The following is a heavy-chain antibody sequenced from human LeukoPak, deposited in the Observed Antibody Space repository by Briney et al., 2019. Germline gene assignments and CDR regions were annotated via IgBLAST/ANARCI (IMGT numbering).Heavy chain of an antibody. J-gene: IGHJ3*01. Sequence: GGSLRLSCAASGFTFDDYAMHWVRQAPGKGLEWVSSISWNSSDTDYADSVKGRFTISRDNAKNALYLQMNSLRAEDTALYYCAKDDHATTGPFDFWGQGTRVTVSS. CDR3: AKDDHATTGPFDF. V-gene: IGHV3-9*01. CDR1: GFTFDDYA. D-gene: IGHD1-1*01. CDR2: ISWNSSDT.